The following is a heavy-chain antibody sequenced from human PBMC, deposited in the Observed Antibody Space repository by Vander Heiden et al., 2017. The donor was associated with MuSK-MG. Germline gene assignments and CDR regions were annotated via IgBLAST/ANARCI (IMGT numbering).Heavy chain of an antibody. CDR2: ISSSSSYI. D-gene: IGHD1-26*01. V-gene: IGHV3-21*01. J-gene: IGHJ6*03. CDR1: GFTFSSYS. CDR3: ARVAGASGYYYYYYMDV. Sequence: EVQLVESGGGLVKPGGSLRLSCAASGFTFSSYSRNWVRQAPGKGLEWVSSISSSSSYIYYADSVKGRFTISRDNAKNSLYLQMNSLRAEDTAVYYCARVAGASGYYYYYYMDVWGKGTTGTVSS.